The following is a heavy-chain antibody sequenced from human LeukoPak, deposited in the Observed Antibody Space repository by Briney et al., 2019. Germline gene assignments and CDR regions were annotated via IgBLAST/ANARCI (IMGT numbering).Heavy chain of an antibody. CDR2: INHSGST. V-gene: IGHV4-34*01. Sequence: PSETLSLTRAVYGGSFSGYYWTWIRQPPGKRLEWIGEINHSGSTNYNPSLESRVTMSVDTSKNQFSLRLSSVTAADTAMYYCAREGGSSSSLDSWGQGTLVTVSS. CDR3: AREGGSSSSLDS. D-gene: IGHD6-13*01. CDR1: GGSFSGYY. J-gene: IGHJ4*02.